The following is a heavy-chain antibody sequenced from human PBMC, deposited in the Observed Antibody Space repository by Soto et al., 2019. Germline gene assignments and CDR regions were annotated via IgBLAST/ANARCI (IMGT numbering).Heavy chain of an antibody. V-gene: IGHV4-39*02. CDR1: GGSISSSSYY. CDR3: ATQEVGGSYVYTFDY. CDR2: IYYSGST. D-gene: IGHD1-26*01. Sequence: SETLSLTCTVSGGSISSSSYYWGWIRQPPGKGLEWIGSIYYSGSTYYNPSLKSRVTISVDTSKNHFSLKLSSVTAADTAVYYCATQEVGGSYVYTFDYWGQGTLVTVSS. J-gene: IGHJ4*02.